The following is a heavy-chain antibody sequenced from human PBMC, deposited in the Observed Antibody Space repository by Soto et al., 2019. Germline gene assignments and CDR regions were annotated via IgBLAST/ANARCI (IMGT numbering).Heavy chain of an antibody. CDR2: IYYSGST. CDR3: ARQSAVIVVVRAALLHX. J-gene: IGHJ6*02. Sequence: SETLSLTCTVSGGSISSISYYWGWIRQPPGKGLEWIGRIYYSGSTYYNPSLKSRVTISVDTSKKKFSLKLSSVTAADTAVYYCARQSAVIVVVRAALLHXWGQGTTFTVS. CDR1: GGSISSISYY. V-gene: IGHV4-39*01. D-gene: IGHD2-2*01.